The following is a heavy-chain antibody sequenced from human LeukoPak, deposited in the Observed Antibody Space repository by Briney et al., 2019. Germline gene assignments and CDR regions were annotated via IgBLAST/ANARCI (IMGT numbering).Heavy chain of an antibody. D-gene: IGHD3-22*01. CDR1: GYSFTSYW. CDR3: ARHYNYYDSSGYYYY. Sequence: GESLRISCEGSGYSFTSYWISWVRQMPGKGLEWMGRIDPSDSYTNYSPSFQGHVTISADKSISTAYLQWSSLKASDTAMYYCARHYNYYDSSGYYYYWGQGTLVTVSS. CDR2: IDPSDSYT. V-gene: IGHV5-10-1*01. J-gene: IGHJ4*02.